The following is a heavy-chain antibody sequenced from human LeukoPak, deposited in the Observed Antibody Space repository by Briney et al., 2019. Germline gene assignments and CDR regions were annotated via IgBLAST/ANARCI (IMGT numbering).Heavy chain of an antibody. V-gene: IGHV1-69*06. CDR3: ASGTTDIVVVPATLRNYYFDY. CDR2: IIPMFGTA. J-gene: IGHJ4*02. CDR1: GGTFSSYE. D-gene: IGHD2-2*01. Sequence: SVKVSCKASGGTFSSYEISWVRQAPGQGLEWMGGIIPMFGTAKYAQKFQGRVTITADRSTSTAYMELSSLRSEDTAVYYCASGTTDIVVVPATLRNYYFDYWGQGTLVTVSS.